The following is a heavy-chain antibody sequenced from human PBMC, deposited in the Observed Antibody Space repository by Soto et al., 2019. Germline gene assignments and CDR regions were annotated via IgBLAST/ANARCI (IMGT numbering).Heavy chain of an antibody. J-gene: IGHJ6*02. CDR2: MNPNSGNT. CDR1: GYTFTSYD. D-gene: IGHD4-4*01. V-gene: IGHV1-8*01. CDR3: ARGHVEGLHNYYYYGMDV. Sequence: ASVKVSCKASGYTFTSYDINWVRQATGQGLEWMGWMNPNSGNTGYAQKFQGRVTMTRNTSISTAYMELSSLRSEDTAVYYCARGHVEGLHNYYYYGMDVWGQGTTVTVS.